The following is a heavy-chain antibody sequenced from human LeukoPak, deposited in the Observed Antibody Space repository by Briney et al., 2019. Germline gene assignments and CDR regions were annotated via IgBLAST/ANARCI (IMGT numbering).Heavy chain of an antibody. D-gene: IGHD2/OR15-2a*01. CDR3: ARVSGRIDP. J-gene: IGHJ5*02. Sequence: SETLSLTCTVSGGSISSSSYYWGWIRQPPGKGLEWIGSIYYSGSTYYNPSLKSRVTISVDTSKNQFSLQLNSVTPEDTAVYYCARVSGRIDPWGQGILVTVSS. V-gene: IGHV4-39*01. CDR2: IYYSGST. CDR1: GGSISSSSYY.